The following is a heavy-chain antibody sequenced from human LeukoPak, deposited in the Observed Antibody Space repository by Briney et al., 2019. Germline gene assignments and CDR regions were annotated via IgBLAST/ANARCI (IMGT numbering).Heavy chain of an antibody. J-gene: IGHJ4*02. CDR2: INPNSGGT. CDR1: GYTFTDYY. CDR3: ARDRFFPLFEWFGELSKPYYFDY. D-gene: IGHD3-10*01. V-gene: IGHV1-2*02. Sequence: ASVKVSCKASGYTFTDYYMHWVRQAPGQGLEWMGWINPNSGGTNYAQKLQGRVTMTTDTSTSTAYMELRSLRSDDTAVYYCARDRFFPLFEWFGELSKPYYFDYWGQGTLVTVSS.